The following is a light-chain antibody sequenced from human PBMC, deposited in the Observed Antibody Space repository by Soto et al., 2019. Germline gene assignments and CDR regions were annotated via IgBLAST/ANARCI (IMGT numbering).Light chain of an antibody. J-gene: IGLJ2*01. Sequence: QSPLTPPASVSGSPGQSITISCTGTSSDVGSYNLVSWYQQHPGKAPKLMIYEGSKRPSGVSNRFSGSKSGNTASLTISGLQAEDEADYYCCSYAGSSTHVVFGGGTKLTVL. CDR2: EGS. V-gene: IGLV2-23*01. CDR1: SSDVGSYNL. CDR3: CSYAGSSTHVV.